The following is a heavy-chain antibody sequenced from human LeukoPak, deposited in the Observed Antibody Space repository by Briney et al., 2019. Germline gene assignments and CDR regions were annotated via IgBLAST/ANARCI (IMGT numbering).Heavy chain of an antibody. CDR3: ARGPPRGYYGSGSYYKFGMDV. V-gene: IGHV3-11*04. Sequence: GGSLRLSCAASGFTFSDYYMSWIRQAPGKGLEWVSYISSSGSTIYYADSVKGRFTISRDNAKNSLYLQMNSLRAEDTAVYYCARGPPRGYYGSGSYYKFGMDVWGKGTTVTVSS. CDR2: ISSSGSTI. D-gene: IGHD3-10*01. CDR1: GFTFSDYY. J-gene: IGHJ6*04.